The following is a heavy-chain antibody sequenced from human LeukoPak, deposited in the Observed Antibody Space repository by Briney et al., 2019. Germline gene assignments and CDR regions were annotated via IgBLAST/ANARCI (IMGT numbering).Heavy chain of an antibody. J-gene: IGHJ4*02. Sequence: GASVKVSCKASGDTFSNYAISWVRQAPGQGLEWMGGIIPIFGTTNYAQKLQGRVTITADESTSTAYMELSSLRSEDTAVYYCASRTYTYDSSGYYRRNYYFDYWGQGTLVTVSS. V-gene: IGHV1-69*13. CDR3: ASRTYTYDSSGYYRRNYYFDY. CDR2: IIPIFGTT. CDR1: GDTFSNYA. D-gene: IGHD3-22*01.